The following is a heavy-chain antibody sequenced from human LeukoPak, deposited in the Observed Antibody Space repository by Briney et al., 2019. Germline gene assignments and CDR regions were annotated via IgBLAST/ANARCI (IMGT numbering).Heavy chain of an antibody. CDR1: GFTFSDHY. J-gene: IGHJ4*02. V-gene: IGHV3-7*01. Sequence: GGSLRLSCAASGFTFSDHYMDWVRQAPGKGLEWVANIKQDGSEKYYVDSVKGRFTISRDNAKNSLYLQMNSLRAEDTAVYYCARDSLRSLGFWGQGTLVTVSS. D-gene: IGHD3-3*01. CDR3: ARDSLRSLGF. CDR2: IKQDGSEK.